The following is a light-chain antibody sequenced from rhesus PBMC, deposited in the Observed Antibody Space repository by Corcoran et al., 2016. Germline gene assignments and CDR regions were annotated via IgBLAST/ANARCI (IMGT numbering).Light chain of an antibody. CDR2: SAS. J-gene: IGKJ1*01. V-gene: IGKV1-69*01. CDR3: QQHDNSPPT. CDR1: QGISNW. Sequence: DIQMTQSPSSLSASVGDRVTITCRASQGISNWLAWYQQKPGKAPKLLLYSASNLETGVPSRFSGSGSRTDFTITISSLQPEDIATYYCQQHDNSPPTFGQGTKVEIK.